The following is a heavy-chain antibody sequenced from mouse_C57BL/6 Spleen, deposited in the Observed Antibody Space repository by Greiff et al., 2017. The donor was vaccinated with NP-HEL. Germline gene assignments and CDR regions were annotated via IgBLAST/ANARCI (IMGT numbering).Heavy chain of an antibody. CDR2: IYPGSGST. D-gene: IGHD1-1*01. CDR3: AREFYYYGSKSMDY. V-gene: IGHV1-55*01. CDR1: GYTFTSYW. J-gene: IGHJ4*01. Sequence: QVQLQQPGAELVKPGASVKMSCKASGYTFTSYWITWVKQRPGQGLEWIGDIYPGSGSTNYNEKFKSKATLTVDTSSSTAYMQLSSLTSEDSAVYYSAREFYYYGSKSMDYWGQGTSVTVSS.